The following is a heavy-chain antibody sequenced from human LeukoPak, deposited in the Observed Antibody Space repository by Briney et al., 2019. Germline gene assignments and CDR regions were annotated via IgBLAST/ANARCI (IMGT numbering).Heavy chain of an antibody. CDR1: TFTFSSYG. CDR3: AKGGMVRGVIHYFDY. Sequence: GGSLRLSCGASTFTFSSYGMSWVRQAPGKGLEWVSAISGSGGSTYYADSVKGRFTISRDNSKNTLYLQMNSLRAEDTAVYYCAKGGMVRGVIHYFDYWGQGTLVTVSS. V-gene: IGHV3-23*01. D-gene: IGHD3-10*01. J-gene: IGHJ4*02. CDR2: ISGSGGST.